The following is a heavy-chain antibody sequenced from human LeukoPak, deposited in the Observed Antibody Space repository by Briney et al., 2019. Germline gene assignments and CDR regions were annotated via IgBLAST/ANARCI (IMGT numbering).Heavy chain of an antibody. CDR2: VNLQGST. CDR1: GGSITNTNY. Sequence: SETLSLTCGVSGGSITNTNYWTWVRQPPGKGLEWIGEVNLQGSTNYNPSLMGRVAISVDTSENHISLQLTSVTAADTAVYYCARFSVAAAGTGWFDPWGQGTLVTVSS. D-gene: IGHD6-13*01. CDR3: ARFSVAAAGTGWFDP. V-gene: IGHV4-4*02. J-gene: IGHJ5*02.